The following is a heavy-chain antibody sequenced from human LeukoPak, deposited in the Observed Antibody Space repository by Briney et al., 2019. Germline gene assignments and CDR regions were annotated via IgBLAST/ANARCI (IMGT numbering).Heavy chain of an antibody. Sequence: ASVKVSCKASGYTFTSYGISWVRQAPGQGLEWMGWISAYNGNTNYAQKLQGRVTMTTDTSTSTAYMELRSLRSDDTAVYYCAGDQGLHYYYGMDVWGQGTTVTVSS. J-gene: IGHJ6*02. CDR2: ISAYNGNT. V-gene: IGHV1-18*01. CDR3: AGDQGLHYYYGMDV. CDR1: GYTFTSYG.